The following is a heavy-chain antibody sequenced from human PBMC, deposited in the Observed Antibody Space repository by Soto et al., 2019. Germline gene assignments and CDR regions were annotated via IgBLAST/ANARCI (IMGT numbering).Heavy chain of an antibody. CDR1: GFTFSSYA. CDR3: ARDLRFDY. CDR2: ISYDGSNK. Sequence: GGSLRLSCAASGFTFSSYAMHWVRQAPGKGLEWVAVISYDGSNKYYADSVKGRFTISRDNSKNTLYLQMNSLRAEDTAVYYCARDLRFDYWGQGTLVTVSS. V-gene: IGHV3-30-3*01. J-gene: IGHJ4*02. D-gene: IGHD3-16*01.